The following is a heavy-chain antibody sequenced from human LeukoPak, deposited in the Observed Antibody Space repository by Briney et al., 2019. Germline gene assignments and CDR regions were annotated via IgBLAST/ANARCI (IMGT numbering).Heavy chain of an antibody. CDR1: GYTFTNYW. CDR3: ARPYDGHSGETFSV. V-gene: IGHV5-51*01. Sequence: GQSLKISCKGSGYTFTNYWIGWVRQMPGKGLEWMGIVYPGDSDTRYSPSFQGQVTISADKSISTAYLQWSSLKASDTAMYYCARPYDGHSGETFSVWGQGTMITVSS. J-gene: IGHJ3*01. D-gene: IGHD4-23*01. CDR2: VYPGDSDT.